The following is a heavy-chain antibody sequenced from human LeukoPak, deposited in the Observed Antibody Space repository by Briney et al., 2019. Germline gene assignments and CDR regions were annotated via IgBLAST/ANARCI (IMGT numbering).Heavy chain of an antibody. Sequence: PSETLSLTCTVSGGSISSSSYYWGWIRQPPGKGLEWIGSIYYSGSTYYNPSLKSRVTMSVDTSKNQFSLKLSSVTAADTAVYYCARGSYDYVWGSYRYDAFDIWGRGTMVTVSS. CDR3: ARGSYDYVWGSYRYDAFDI. D-gene: IGHD3-16*02. V-gene: IGHV4-39*07. J-gene: IGHJ3*02. CDR1: GGSISSSSYY. CDR2: IYYSGST.